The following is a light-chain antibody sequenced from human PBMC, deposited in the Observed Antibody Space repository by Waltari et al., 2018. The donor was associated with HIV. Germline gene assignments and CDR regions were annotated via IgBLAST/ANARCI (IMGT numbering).Light chain of an antibody. CDR1: GVDVPTYNR. CDR2: EVY. Sequence: QSALTQPPSVSAFPGHSVTISCTGFGVDVPTYNRVPWYQQHPNTAPKLILYEVYKRPSGIPDRFSGSQSGDMASLTVSGLQTEDEADYYCALYTTRNIIFGGGTNLVVL. J-gene: IGLJ2*01. V-gene: IGLV2-18*01. CDR3: ALYTTRNII.